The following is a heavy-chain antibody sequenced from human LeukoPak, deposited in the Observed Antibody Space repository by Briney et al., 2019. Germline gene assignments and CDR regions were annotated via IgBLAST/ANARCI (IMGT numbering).Heavy chain of an antibody. J-gene: IGHJ5*02. CDR1: GYTFTSYD. CDR3: ARVIVVVPGAKVWFDP. CDR2: KNPNSGDT. Sequence: ASVKVSCKASGYTFTSYDINWVRQATGQGLEWMGWKNPNSGDTSYAQKFQGRVTITRNTSISTAYMELSSLISEDTAVYYCARVIVVVPGAKVWFDPWGQGTLVTVSS. D-gene: IGHD2-2*01. V-gene: IGHV1-8*03.